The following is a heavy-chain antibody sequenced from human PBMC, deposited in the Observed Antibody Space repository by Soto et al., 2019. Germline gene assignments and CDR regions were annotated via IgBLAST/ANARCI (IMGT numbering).Heavy chain of an antibody. CDR3: ARDQCSSTSCYAGIHYSGMDV. J-gene: IGHJ6*02. CDR1: GFTFSSYS. D-gene: IGHD2-2*01. Sequence: EVQLVESGGGLVKPGGSLRLSCAASGFTFSSYSMNWVRQAPGKGLEWVSSISSSSSYIYYADSVKGRFTISRDNAKNSLYLQMNSLRAEDTAVYYCARDQCSSTSCYAGIHYSGMDVWGQGTTVTVSS. CDR2: ISSSSSYI. V-gene: IGHV3-21*01.